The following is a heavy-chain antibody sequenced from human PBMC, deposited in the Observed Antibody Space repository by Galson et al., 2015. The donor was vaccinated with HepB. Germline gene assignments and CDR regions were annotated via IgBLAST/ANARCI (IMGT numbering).Heavy chain of an antibody. J-gene: IGHJ4*02. CDR3: ARGVGKSWSFDY. D-gene: IGHD6-13*01. CDR2: IYVDGSA. Sequence: LRLSCAVSGFTVSSSYMGWVRQAPGKGLEWVSVIYVDGSAFYAGSVEGRFNIFRDNSKNTLHLQMNSLRAEDTAVYYCARGVGKSWSFDYWGQGTLVTVSS. CDR1: GFTVSSSY. V-gene: IGHV3-53*01.